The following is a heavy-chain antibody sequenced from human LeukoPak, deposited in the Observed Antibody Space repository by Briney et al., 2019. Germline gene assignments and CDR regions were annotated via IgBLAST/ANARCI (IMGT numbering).Heavy chain of an antibody. CDR2: IYYSGST. V-gene: IGHV4-39*07. CDR3: ARDGGYSSGWYAYYFDY. J-gene: IGHJ4*02. CDR1: GGSISSNTYY. Sequence: SETLSLTCTVSGGSISSNTYYWGWIRQPPGTGLEWIGSIYYSGSTYYNPSLKSRVTISVDTSKNQFSLKLSSVTAADTAVYYCARDGGYSSGWYAYYFDYWGQGTLVTVSS. D-gene: IGHD6-19*01.